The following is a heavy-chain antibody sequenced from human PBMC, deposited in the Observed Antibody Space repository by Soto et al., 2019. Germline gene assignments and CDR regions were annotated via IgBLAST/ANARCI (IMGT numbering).Heavy chain of an antibody. Sequence: PSETLSLTCAVYGGSVSSFYCSWIRQPPGKGLEWIGEIIHSGSTNYNPSLKSRVTLSVNTSKNQLYLKVSSVTAADTAVYYCARRPKRGVGATRIDYWGKGTRVTVSS. D-gene: IGHD1-26*01. CDR2: IIHSGST. CDR1: GGSVSSFY. CDR3: ARRPKRGVGATRIDY. J-gene: IGHJ4*02. V-gene: IGHV4-34*12.